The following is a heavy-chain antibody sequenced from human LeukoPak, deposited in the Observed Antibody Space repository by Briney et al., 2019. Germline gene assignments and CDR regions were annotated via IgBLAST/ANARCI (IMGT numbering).Heavy chain of an antibody. CDR3: ARAAGGYYDSRGVPDDY. CDR2: ISGSAGST. D-gene: IGHD3-22*01. J-gene: IGHJ4*02. Sequence: GGSLRLSCAVSGFTFSSYAMSWVRQAPGKGLEWVSAISGSAGSTYYADSVKGRFTISRDNSKNTLYLQMNSLRAEDTAVYYCARAAGGYYDSRGVPDDYWGQGTLVTVSS. V-gene: IGHV3-23*01. CDR1: GFTFSSYA.